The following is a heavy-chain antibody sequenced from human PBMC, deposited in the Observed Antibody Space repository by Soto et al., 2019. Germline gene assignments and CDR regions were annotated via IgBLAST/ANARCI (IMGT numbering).Heavy chain of an antibody. CDR2: VHFSGST. D-gene: IGHD1-1*01. J-gene: IGHJ4*02. CDR1: GGYFISFY. Sequence: PSETLSLPCTVSGGYFISFYWSWIRQPPGKGLEWIGNVHFSGSTDYNPSLRSRASISLDTSTNKFSLNLNSVTAADTALYYCARTSTSGTRFDYWGQGSLVTVSS. CDR3: ARTSTSGTRFDY. V-gene: IGHV4-59*12.